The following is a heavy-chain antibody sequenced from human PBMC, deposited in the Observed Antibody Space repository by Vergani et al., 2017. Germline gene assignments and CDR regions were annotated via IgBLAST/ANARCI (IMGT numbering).Heavy chain of an antibody. CDR2: IRSKAYGGTT. CDR1: GFTFGDYA. D-gene: IGHD3-10*01. Sequence: VQLVESGGGLVQPGRSLRLSCTASGFTFGDYAMSWFRQAPGKGLEWVGFIRSKAYGGTTEYAASVKGRFTISRDDSKSIAYLQMNSLKTEDTAVYYCTRDNPYSTMVRGDGMDVWGQGTTVTVSS. V-gene: IGHV3-49*03. CDR3: TRDNPYSTMVRGDGMDV. J-gene: IGHJ6*02.